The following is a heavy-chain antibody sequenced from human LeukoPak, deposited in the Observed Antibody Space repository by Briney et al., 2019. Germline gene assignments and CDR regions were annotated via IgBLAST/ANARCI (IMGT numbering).Heavy chain of an antibody. CDR3: ASTGDFWGGSDV. V-gene: IGHV3-21*06. CDR2: ISSSSYI. Sequence: GGSLRLSCAASGFTFSSYSMNWVRQAPGKGLEWVSSISSSSYIYYADSVKGRFTISRDNAKNSLYLQMNSLRAEDTAVYYCASTGDFWGGSDVWGKGTTVTVSS. J-gene: IGHJ6*04. D-gene: IGHD3-3*01. CDR1: GFTFSSYS.